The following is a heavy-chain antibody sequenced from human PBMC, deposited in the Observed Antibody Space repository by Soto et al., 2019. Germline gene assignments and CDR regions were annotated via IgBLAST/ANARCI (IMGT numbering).Heavy chain of an antibody. J-gene: IGHJ3*02. CDR1: GFTFSSYG. CDR3: ARDANYIWGSYHLPDI. V-gene: IGHV3-33*01. D-gene: IGHD3-16*02. CDR2: IWYDGSNK. Sequence: GGSLRLSCAASGFTFSSYGMHWVRQAPGKGLERVAVIWYDGSNKYYADSVKGRFTISRDNSKNTLYLQMNSLRAEDTVVYYCARDANYIWGSYHLPDIWGQGTMVTVSS.